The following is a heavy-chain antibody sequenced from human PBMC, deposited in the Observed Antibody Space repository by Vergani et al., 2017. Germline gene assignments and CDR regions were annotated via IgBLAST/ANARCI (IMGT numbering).Heavy chain of an antibody. CDR1: GFTFSSYW. Sequence: EVQLVESGGGLVQPGGSLRLSCAASGFTFSSYWMHWVRQAPGKGLVWVSAISGSGGSTYYADSVKGRFTISRDNSKYTMYLQMNNLRAEDTAVYYCAKDNDIAAAGITYYFDYWGQGTLVTVSS. CDR2: ISGSGGST. CDR3: AKDNDIAAAGITYYFDY. D-gene: IGHD6-13*01. J-gene: IGHJ4*02. V-gene: IGHV3-23*04.